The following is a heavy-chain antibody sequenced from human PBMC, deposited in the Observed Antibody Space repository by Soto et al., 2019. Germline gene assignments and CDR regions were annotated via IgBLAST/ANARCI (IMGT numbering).Heavy chain of an antibody. CDR2: IYHSGST. D-gene: IGHD6-19*01. CDR3: ARAGGLGAVAVDY. CDR1: GGSISSGGYS. Sequence: QLQLQESGSGLVKPSQTLSLTSAVSGGSISSGGYSWSWIRQPPGKGLEWIGYIYHSGSTYYNPSLKSRVTISVDRSKNQFSLKLSSVTAADTAVYYCARAGGLGAVAVDYWGQGTLVTVSS. J-gene: IGHJ4*02. V-gene: IGHV4-30-2*01.